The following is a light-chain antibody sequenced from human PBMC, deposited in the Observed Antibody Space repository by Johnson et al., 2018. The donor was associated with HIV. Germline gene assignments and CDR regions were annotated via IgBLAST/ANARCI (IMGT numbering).Light chain of an antibody. V-gene: IGLV1-51*01. CDR3: GTWDDSLSTGGV. CDR1: SSNIGSNY. J-gene: IGLJ1*01. CDR2: DNN. Sequence: QSVLTQPPSVSAAPGQKVTISCSGDSSNIGSNYVSWYQQLPGTAPKLLIYDNNKRPSGIPDRFSGSKSGTSATLGIAGLQTGDEADYYCGTWDDSLSTGGVFGAGTKVTVL.